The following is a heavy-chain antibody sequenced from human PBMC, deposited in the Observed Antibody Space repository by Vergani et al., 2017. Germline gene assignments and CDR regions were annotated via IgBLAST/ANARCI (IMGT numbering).Heavy chain of an antibody. CDR1: VFTFSSYG. CDR3: AKSGGPHDFCSGYYYYYMNV. Sequence: QVQLVESGGGVVQPGRSLRLSCAASVFTFSSYGMHCVRQAPGKGLEWVAVISYDGSNKYYADSVKGRFTISRDNTKNTLYLQMNRLRAEDTAVYYCAKSGGPHDFCSGYYYYYMNVWGKGTTVTVSS. CDR2: ISYDGSNK. V-gene: IGHV3-30*18. J-gene: IGHJ6*03. D-gene: IGHD3-3*01.